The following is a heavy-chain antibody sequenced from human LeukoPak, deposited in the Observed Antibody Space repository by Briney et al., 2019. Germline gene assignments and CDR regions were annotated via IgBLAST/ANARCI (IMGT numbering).Heavy chain of an antibody. CDR3: ARDGGSYSDY. CDR1: GFTFDDYG. D-gene: IGHD1-26*01. V-gene: IGHV3-20*04. Sequence: GGSLRPSCAASGFTFDDYGMSWVRQAPGKGLEWVSGINWNGGSTGYADSVKGRFTISRDNAKNSLYLQMNSLRAEDTASYYCARDGGSYSDYWGQGTLVTVSS. J-gene: IGHJ4*02. CDR2: INWNGGST.